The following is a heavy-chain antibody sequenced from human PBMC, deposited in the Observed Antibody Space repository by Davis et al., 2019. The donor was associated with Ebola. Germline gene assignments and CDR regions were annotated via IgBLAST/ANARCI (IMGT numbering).Heavy chain of an antibody. D-gene: IGHD6-19*01. Sequence: MPSETLSLTCTVSGGSISTYYWSWIRQPPGKGLEWIGYIYYSGSTNYNPSLKSRVTISVDTSKNQFSLKLSSVTAADTAVYYCAGGYSSGWYDYWGQGTLVTVSS. CDR3: AGGYSSGWYDY. J-gene: IGHJ4*02. CDR2: IYYSGST. V-gene: IGHV4-59*08. CDR1: GGSISTYY.